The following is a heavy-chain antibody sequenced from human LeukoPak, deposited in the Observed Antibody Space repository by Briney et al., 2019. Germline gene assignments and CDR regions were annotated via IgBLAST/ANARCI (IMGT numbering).Heavy chain of an antibody. Sequence: GESLKISCQGSGYSFTSYWIVWVRQMPGKGLEWMGIIYPGDSDTRYSPSFQGQVTISADKSISTAYLQWSSLKASDTAMYYCARRVAAAGTEWFDPWGQGTLVTVSS. CDR3: ARRVAAAGTEWFDP. V-gene: IGHV5-51*01. J-gene: IGHJ5*02. D-gene: IGHD6-13*01. CDR1: GYSFTSYW. CDR2: IYPGDSDT.